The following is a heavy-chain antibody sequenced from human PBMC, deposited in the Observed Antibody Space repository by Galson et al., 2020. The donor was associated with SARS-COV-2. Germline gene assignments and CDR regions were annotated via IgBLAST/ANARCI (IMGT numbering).Heavy chain of an antibody. V-gene: IGHV4-30-4*01. D-gene: IGHD3-9*01. CDR3: ARDLGDWFAFDS. J-gene: IGHJ3*02. CDR2: IYYSGST. CDR1: GGSISSGDYY. Sequence: SETLSLTCTVSGGSISSGDYYWSWIRQPPGKGLEWIGYIYYSGSTYYNPSLKSRVTISVDTSKNQFSLKLSSVTAADTAVYYCARDLGDWFAFDSWGQGTMVTVSS.